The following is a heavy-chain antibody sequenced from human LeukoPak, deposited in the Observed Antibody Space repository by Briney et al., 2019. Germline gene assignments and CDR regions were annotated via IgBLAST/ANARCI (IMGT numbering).Heavy chain of an antibody. CDR1: GFAFSDYA. CDR2: ITSSGA. D-gene: IGHD4/OR15-4a*01. J-gene: IGHJ4*02. V-gene: IGHV3-23*01. Sequence: GGSLRLSCAASGFAFSDYAMRWVRQAPGKGLEWVSSITSSGAYYADSVKGRFTISRDNSQNALYLHMNSLRAEDTALYYCATVRGAYWDYWGQGTLVTVSS. CDR3: ATVRGAYWDY.